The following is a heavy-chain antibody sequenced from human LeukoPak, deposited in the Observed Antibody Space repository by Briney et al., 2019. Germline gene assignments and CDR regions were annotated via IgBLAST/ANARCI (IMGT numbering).Heavy chain of an antibody. D-gene: IGHD6-13*01. CDR2: IYPGDSQT. CDR3: ARHEIGGDRSIWYTS. V-gene: IGHV5-51*01. J-gene: IGHJ1*01. CDR1: GYSFTSYW. Sequence: GESLKISCKGSGYSFTSYWIGWVRQMPGKGLEGMGIIYPGDSQTRYSPSFQGQVTISADRSIRTAYLHWSSLKASDTAMYYCARHEIGGDRSIWYTSWGQGTLVTVSS.